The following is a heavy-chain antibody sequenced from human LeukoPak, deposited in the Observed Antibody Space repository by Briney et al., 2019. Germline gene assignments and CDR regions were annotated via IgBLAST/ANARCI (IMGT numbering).Heavy chain of an antibody. J-gene: IGHJ4*02. Sequence: GGSLRLSCAASGITFSSTWMNWVRQAPEKGLEWVGRLKSETDGGTTDYAAPVKGRFTISRDDSKNTLYLQMHSLKTEDTAVYYCTIPNFGYSYGCADFDSWGQGTLVTVSS. V-gene: IGHV3-15*01. CDR3: TIPNFGYSYGCADFDS. CDR2: LKSETDGGTT. D-gene: IGHD5-18*01. CDR1: GITFSSTW.